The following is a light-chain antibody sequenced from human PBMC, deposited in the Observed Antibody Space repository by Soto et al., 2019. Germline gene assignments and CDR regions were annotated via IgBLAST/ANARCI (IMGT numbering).Light chain of an antibody. V-gene: IGKV3-15*01. CDR2: GAS. J-gene: IGKJ5*01. Sequence: EIVMTQSPATLSVSPGERVTLSCRASQTVGSNLAWYQQKRGEAPRLLIYGASTRATGIPARFSGSGSGTEFTLTISSLQSEDFAVYYCQQYHHWPPITFGQGTRLDIK. CDR3: QQYHHWPPIT. CDR1: QTVGSN.